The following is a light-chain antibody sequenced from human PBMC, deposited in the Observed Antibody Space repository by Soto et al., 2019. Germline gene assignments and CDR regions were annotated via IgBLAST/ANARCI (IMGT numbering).Light chain of an antibody. J-gene: IGKJ2*01. V-gene: IGKV1-39*01. CDR2: AAS. CDR3: QQSYSTPL. Sequence: DIQMTQSPSSLSASVGDRVTITCRASQSISSYLNWYQQKPGKAPKLLIYAASSLQSGVPSRFSGSGSGTDFTLTISSLQPEDFATYYCQQSYSTPLLGQGTKLELK. CDR1: QSISSY.